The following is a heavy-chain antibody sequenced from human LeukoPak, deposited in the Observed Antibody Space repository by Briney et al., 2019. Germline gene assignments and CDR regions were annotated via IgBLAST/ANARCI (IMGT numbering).Heavy chain of an antibody. CDR1: GFTFSSHT. CDR2: ISSSSSFI. V-gene: IGHV3-21*04. CDR3: AKGVQDYDEGAFDI. J-gene: IGHJ3*02. D-gene: IGHD3-22*01. Sequence: PGGSLRLSCAASGFTFSSHTVTWVRQAPGRGLEWVSSISSSSSFIHYADSVRGRFTISRDNAKNSLYLQMNSLRAEDTALYYCAKGVQDYDEGAFDIWGQGTMVTVSS.